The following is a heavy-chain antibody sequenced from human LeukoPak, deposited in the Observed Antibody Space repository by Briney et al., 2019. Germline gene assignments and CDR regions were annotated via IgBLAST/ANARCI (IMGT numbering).Heavy chain of an antibody. CDR3: ARPLKFIAAAGPGGY. Sequence: ASVKVSCKASGYTFTGYYMHWVRQAPGQGLEWMGWINPNSGGTNYAQKFQGRVTMTRDTSISTAYMELSRLRSDDTAVHYCARPLKFIAAAGPGGYWGQGTLVTVSS. J-gene: IGHJ4*02. D-gene: IGHD6-13*01. CDR2: INPNSGGT. V-gene: IGHV1-2*02. CDR1: GYTFTGYY.